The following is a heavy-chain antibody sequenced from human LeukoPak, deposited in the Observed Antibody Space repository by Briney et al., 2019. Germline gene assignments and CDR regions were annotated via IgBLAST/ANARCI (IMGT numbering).Heavy chain of an antibody. CDR1: GFTFRTSGMN. V-gene: IGHV4-39*01. D-gene: IGHD3-10*01. Sequence: PGGSLRLSCAASGFTFRTSGMNWVRQAPGKGLEWIGSIYYSGSTYYNPSLKSRVTMSVDTSKNQFSLKLSSVTAADTAVYYCARPRDYYGSGSYEVWFDPWGQGTLVTVSS. J-gene: IGHJ5*02. CDR2: IYYSGST. CDR3: ARPRDYYGSGSYEVWFDP.